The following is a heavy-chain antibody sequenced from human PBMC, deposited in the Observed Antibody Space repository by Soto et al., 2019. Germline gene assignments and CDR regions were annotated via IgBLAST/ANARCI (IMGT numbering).Heavy chain of an antibody. V-gene: IGHV4-59*01. J-gene: IGHJ4*02. Sequence: QVQLQGSGPGLVKPSETLSLTCSVSGASISSFHWSWLRQPPGKGLEWIGYIYNTGRTDYNPSLKSRVTISLDSSKNQSSLKLSSVTAADTAFYYCARGHLWLEDWGRGTLVTVSS. CDR2: IYNTGRT. CDR1: GASISSFH. CDR3: ARGHLWLED. D-gene: IGHD3-3*01.